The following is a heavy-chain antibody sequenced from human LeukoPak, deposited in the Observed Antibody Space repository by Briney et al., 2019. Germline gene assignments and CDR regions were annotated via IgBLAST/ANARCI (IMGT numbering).Heavy chain of an antibody. Sequence: GASVKVSCKASGYAFTGYYMHWVRQATGHGLEWMGWLNPNSGGTNYAQNFQGRVTMTRDTSISTAYMELSRLRSDETAVYYCARGIRPDFDYWGQGTLVTVSS. V-gene: IGHV1-2*02. J-gene: IGHJ4*02. CDR1: GYAFTGYY. CDR3: ARGIRPDFDY. CDR2: LNPNSGGT. D-gene: IGHD6-6*01.